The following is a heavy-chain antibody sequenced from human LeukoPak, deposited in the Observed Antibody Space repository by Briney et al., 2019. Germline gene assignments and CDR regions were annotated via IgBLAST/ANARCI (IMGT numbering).Heavy chain of an antibody. Sequence: GGSLRLSCAASGFTFSSYAMSWVRQAPGKGLEWVSAISGSGGSTNYADSVKGRFTISRDNSMNTLYLQMNSLRAEDTAVYYCAKCYYDSSGHFDYWDQGTLVTVSS. V-gene: IGHV3-23*01. CDR3: AKCYYDSSGHFDY. D-gene: IGHD3-22*01. CDR2: ISGSGGST. J-gene: IGHJ4*02. CDR1: GFTFSSYA.